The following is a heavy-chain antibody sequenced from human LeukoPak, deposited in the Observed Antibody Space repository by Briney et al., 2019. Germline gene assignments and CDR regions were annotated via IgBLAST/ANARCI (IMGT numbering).Heavy chain of an antibody. CDR2: IYYSGST. CDR3: ARDEEAFDI. V-gene: IGHV4-59*01. Sequence: PSETLSLTCTVSGGSISSYFWSWIRQPPGKGLEWIGYIYYSGSTNYNPSLKCRVTISLDRSKNQFSLKLTSMTAADTAVYYCARDEEAFDIWGQGTMVTVSS. CDR1: GGSISSYF. J-gene: IGHJ3*02.